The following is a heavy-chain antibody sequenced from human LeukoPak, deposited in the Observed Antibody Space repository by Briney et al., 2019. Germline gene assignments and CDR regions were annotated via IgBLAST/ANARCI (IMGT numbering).Heavy chain of an antibody. CDR2: IYTSGST. CDR3: AGLSSSSRYYYYMDV. V-gene: IGHV4-4*07. CDR1: GGSISSYY. D-gene: IGHD6-6*01. Sequence: SETLSLTCTVSGGSISSYYWSWIRQPPGKGLEWIGRIYTSGSTNYNPSLKSRVTMSVDTSKNQFSLKLSSVTAADTAVYYCAGLSSSSRYYYYMDVWGKGTTVTVSS. J-gene: IGHJ6*03.